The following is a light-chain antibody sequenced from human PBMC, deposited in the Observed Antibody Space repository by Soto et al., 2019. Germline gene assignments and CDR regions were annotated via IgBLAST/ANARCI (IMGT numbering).Light chain of an antibody. J-gene: IGLJ1*01. Sequence: QPVLTQPPSVSGAPGQTVTISCTGGSSNLGPGFDVHWYQQVPGKAPKLVLYSNTLRPSGVPDRFSGSKSGSSASLAITGLQAEDEADYYCQSYDSRLTGSIFGTGTQLTVL. CDR3: QSYDSRLTGSI. V-gene: IGLV1-40*01. CDR2: SNT. CDR1: SSNLGPGFD.